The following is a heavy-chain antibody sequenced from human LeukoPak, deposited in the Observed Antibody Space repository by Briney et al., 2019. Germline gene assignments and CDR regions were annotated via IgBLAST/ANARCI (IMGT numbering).Heavy chain of an antibody. CDR1: GGSISSYY. CDR3: ARAVVVRNRRYYYYYYMDV. CDR2: IYYSGST. V-gene: IGHV4-59*12. D-gene: IGHD2-15*01. J-gene: IGHJ6*03. Sequence: KPSETLSLTCTVSGGSISSYYWSWIRQPPGKGLEWIGYIYYSGSTNYNPSLKSRVTISVDTSKNQFSLKLSSVTAADTAVYYCARAVVVRNRRYYYYYYMDVWGKGTTVIVSS.